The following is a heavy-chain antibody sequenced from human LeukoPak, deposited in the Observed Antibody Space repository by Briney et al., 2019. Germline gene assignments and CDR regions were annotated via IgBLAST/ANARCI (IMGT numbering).Heavy chain of an antibody. J-gene: IGHJ4*02. V-gene: IGHV4-61*09. D-gene: IGHD3-22*01. CDR2: FYPTGT. CDR1: GVSITSGNYY. Sequence: SQTLSLTCTVSGVSITSGNYYWNWIRQPAGKGLKWIGHFYPTGTNYNPSLKSRVTISADTSKNQVSLQVTSVTAADTAVYYCASLWGASGNYYFSGWGQGALVTVSS. CDR3: ASLWGASGNYYFSG.